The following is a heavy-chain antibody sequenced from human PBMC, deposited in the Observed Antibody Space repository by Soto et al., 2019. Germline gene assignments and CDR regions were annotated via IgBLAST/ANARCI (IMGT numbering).Heavy chain of an antibody. Sequence: SETLSLTCTVSGGSVSSGSYYWSWIRQPPGKGLEWIGYIYYSGSTNYNPSLKSRVTISVDTSKNQFSLKLSSLTAADTAVCYCARISGYSYGLPPYFDYWGQGTLVTVSS. V-gene: IGHV4-61*01. D-gene: IGHD5-18*01. CDR3: ARISGYSYGLPPYFDY. CDR2: IYYSGST. CDR1: GGSVSSGSYY. J-gene: IGHJ4*02.